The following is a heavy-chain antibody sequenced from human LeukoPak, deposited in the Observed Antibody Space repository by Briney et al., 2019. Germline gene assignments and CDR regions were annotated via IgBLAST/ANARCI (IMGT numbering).Heavy chain of an antibody. J-gene: IGHJ4*02. D-gene: IGHD4-17*01. CDR2: ISGSGGNT. CDR1: GFTFSSYA. V-gene: IGHV3-23*01. Sequence: GGSLRLPCAASGFTFSSYAMSWVGQAPGKGLEWVSSISGSGGNTFYADSVKGRFTISRDNSKNTLYLQMNSLRAEDTAAYHCAKGRNEDGDASLNYWGQGTVIPVSS. CDR3: AKGRNEDGDASLNY.